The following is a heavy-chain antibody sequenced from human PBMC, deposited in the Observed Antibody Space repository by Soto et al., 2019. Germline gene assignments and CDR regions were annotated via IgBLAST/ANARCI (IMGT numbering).Heavy chain of an antibody. CDR1: GFTFSSYW. CDR2: INSDGSST. V-gene: IGHV3-74*01. Sequence: EVQLVESGGGLVQPGGSLRLSCAASGFTFSSYWMHWVRQAPGKGLVWVSRINSDGSSTSYADSVKGRFTISRDNAKNTRYLQMNSLRAEDTAVYYCARARKDIVVVPAATGAFDIWGQGTMVTVAS. J-gene: IGHJ3*02. CDR3: ARARKDIVVVPAATGAFDI. D-gene: IGHD2-2*01.